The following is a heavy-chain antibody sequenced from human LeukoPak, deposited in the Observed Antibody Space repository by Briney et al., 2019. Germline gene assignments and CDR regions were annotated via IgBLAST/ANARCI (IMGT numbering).Heavy chain of an antibody. Sequence: GGSLRLSCAASAFTVSSNYMSWVRQAPGKGLEWASVIYSGGTTYYADSVKGRFTISRDNSKNTLYLQMNSLRAEDTAVYYCAIVDTAMDPWGQGTQAIVSS. CDR1: AFTVSSNY. CDR2: IYSGGTT. J-gene: IGHJ5*02. D-gene: IGHD5-18*01. CDR3: AIVDTAMDP. V-gene: IGHV3-53*01.